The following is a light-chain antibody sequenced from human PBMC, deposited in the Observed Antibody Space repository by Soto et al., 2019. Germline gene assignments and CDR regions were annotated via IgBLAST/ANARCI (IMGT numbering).Light chain of an antibody. CDR2: EVS. CDR3: SSYTSSSTWV. CDR1: SSDVCGYNY. Sequence: QSALTQPASVSGSPGQSITISCTGTSSDVCGYNYVSWYQQHPGKAPKLMIYEVSNRPSGVSNRFSGSKSGNTASLTVFGRQAEDEADYYCSSYTSSSTWVFGGGTKLTVL. V-gene: IGLV2-14*01. J-gene: IGLJ3*02.